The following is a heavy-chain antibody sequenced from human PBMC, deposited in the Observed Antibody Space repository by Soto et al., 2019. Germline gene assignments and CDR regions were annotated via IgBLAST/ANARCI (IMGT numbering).Heavy chain of an antibody. Sequence: QVQLVESGGGVVQPGRSLRLSCAASGFTFSSYGMHWVRQAPGKGLEWVAVISYDGSNKYYADSVKGRFTISRDNSKNTLYLQMNSLRAEDTAVYYCAKDQDIVVVPAAIPGWFDPWGQGTLVTVSS. D-gene: IGHD2-2*02. CDR1: GFTFSSYG. V-gene: IGHV3-30*18. J-gene: IGHJ5*02. CDR2: ISYDGSNK. CDR3: AKDQDIVVVPAAIPGWFDP.